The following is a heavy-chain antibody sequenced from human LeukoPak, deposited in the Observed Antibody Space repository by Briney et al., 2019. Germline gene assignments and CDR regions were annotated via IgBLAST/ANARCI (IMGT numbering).Heavy chain of an antibody. V-gene: IGHV3-7*03. CDR1: GFALSSHW. CDR3: ARNNGMDV. CDR2: VNRDGSET. J-gene: IGHJ6*02. Sequence: GGSLRLSRAASGFALSSHWMTRVRQVPGRGPEWVANVNRDGSETYYLDSVKGRFTISKDNAKNSLYLQMNSLGAEDTALFHCARNNGMDVWGQGTTVIVSS.